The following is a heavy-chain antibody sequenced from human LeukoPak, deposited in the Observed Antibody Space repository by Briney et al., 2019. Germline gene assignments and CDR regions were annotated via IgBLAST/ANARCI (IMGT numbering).Heavy chain of an antibody. D-gene: IGHD3-10*01. CDR2: IYPGDSET. V-gene: IGHV5-51*01. CDR3: ASAATYYYGSGAYGMDV. J-gene: IGHJ6*02. CDR1: GYSFISYG. Sequence: GESLKISCKGSGYSFISYGIGWVRQMPGKGLEWMGIIYPGDSETRYSPSFQGQVTMSADKSISTAYLQWSNLKASDTAMYYCASAATYYYGSGAYGMDVWGQGTTVTVSS.